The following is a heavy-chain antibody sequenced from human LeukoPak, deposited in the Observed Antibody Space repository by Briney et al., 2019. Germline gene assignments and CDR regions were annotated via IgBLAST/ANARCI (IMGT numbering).Heavy chain of an antibody. CDR1: GYTFTSYD. CDR3: ARVQFGYDSSGYYYDDY. Sequence: ASVKASCKASGYTFTSYDINWVRQATGQGLEWMGWMNPNSGNTGYAQKFQGRVTMTRNTSISTAYMELSSLRSEDTAVYYCARVQFGYDSSGYYYDDYWGQGTLVTVSS. D-gene: IGHD3-22*01. V-gene: IGHV1-8*01. J-gene: IGHJ4*02. CDR2: MNPNSGNT.